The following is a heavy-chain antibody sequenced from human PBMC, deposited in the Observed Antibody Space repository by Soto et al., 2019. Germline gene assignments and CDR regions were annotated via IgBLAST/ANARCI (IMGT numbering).Heavy chain of an antibody. CDR3: ARDQDTAMVSDAFDI. CDR2: IYYSGNT. D-gene: IGHD5-18*01. J-gene: IGHJ3*02. V-gene: IGHV4-30-4*01. Sequence: QVQLQESGPGLVKPSQTLSLTCTVSGGSISSGDYYWSWIRQPPGKGLEWIGYIYYSGNTYYNPSLQSRVIRSVDTSKTQFSLRLSCVTAADTAVYYCARDQDTAMVSDAFDIWGQGTLVTVSS. CDR1: GGSISSGDYY.